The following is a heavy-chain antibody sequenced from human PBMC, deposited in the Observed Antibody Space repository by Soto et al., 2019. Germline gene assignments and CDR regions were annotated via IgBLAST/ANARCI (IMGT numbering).Heavy chain of an antibody. CDR3: ARDYGDYDNWFDP. CDR2: INPNSGGT. Sequence: QVQLVQSGAEVKKPGASVKVSCMASGYTFTGYFMHWVRQAPGQGLEWMGWINPNSGGTSYAQKFQGRVTMTRDTSISTAYMELTRLRSDDTAGYYCARDYGDYDNWFDPWGQGTLVTVSS. CDR1: GYTFTGYF. V-gene: IGHV1-2*02. J-gene: IGHJ5*02. D-gene: IGHD4-17*01.